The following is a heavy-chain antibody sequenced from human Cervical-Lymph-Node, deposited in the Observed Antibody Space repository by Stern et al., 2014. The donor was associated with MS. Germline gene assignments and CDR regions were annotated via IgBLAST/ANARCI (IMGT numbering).Heavy chain of an antibody. Sequence: MQLVESGGGVVQPGTSLRLSCAASGFTFSSYGMHWVRQAPGKGLEWVALGWYDGSTAYYTNSGKGRFPISRDNSKNTLSLQMNSLTAEDTAVYYCARGHIPYAYNYLFDYWGQGTLVTVSS. CDR2: GWYDGSTA. D-gene: IGHD5-24*01. J-gene: IGHJ4*02. CDR1: GFTFSSYG. CDR3: ARGHIPYAYNYLFDY. V-gene: IGHV3-33*08.